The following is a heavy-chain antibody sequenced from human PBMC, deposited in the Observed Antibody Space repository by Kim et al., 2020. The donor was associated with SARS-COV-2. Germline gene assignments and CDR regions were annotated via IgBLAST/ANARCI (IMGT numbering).Heavy chain of an antibody. J-gene: IGHJ6*02. CDR1: GFTFSSYG. CDR2: IWYDGSNK. Sequence: GGSLRLSCAASGFTFSSYGMHWVRQAPGKGLEWVAVIWYDGSNKYYADSVKGRFTISRDNSKNTLYLQMNSLRAEDTAVYYCAKPPGTRYYYYGMDVWGQGTTVTVSS. V-gene: IGHV3-33*06. CDR3: AKPPGTRYYYYGMDV. D-gene: IGHD1-7*01.